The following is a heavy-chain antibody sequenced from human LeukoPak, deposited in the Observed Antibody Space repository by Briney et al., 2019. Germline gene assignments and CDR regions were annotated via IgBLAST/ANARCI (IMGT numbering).Heavy chain of an antibody. V-gene: IGHV3-23*01. CDR1: GFTFSSYA. D-gene: IGHD3-16*02. CDR3: AKGPYDYVWGSYRPETYNWFDP. J-gene: IGHJ5*02. CDR2: ISGSGGST. Sequence: GGSLRLSCAASGFTFSSYAMSWVRQAPGKGLEWVSAISGSGGSTYYADSAKGRFTISRDNSKNTLYLQMNSLRAEDTAVYYCAKGPYDYVWGSYRPETYNWFDPWGQGTLVTVSS.